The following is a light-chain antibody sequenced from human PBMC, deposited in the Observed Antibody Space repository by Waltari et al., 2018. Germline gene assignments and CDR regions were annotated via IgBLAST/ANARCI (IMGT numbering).Light chain of an antibody. V-gene: IGKV1-5*01. Sequence: DIQMTQSPSTVSASLGDRVTITCRASPNLNTFLSWYQQKPGAVPNLLIYDASTLERGVPSRFSGSGSGTHFTLTISGLQPDDFATYYCQQYYDYPINFGQGTRL. J-gene: IGKJ5*01. CDR2: DAS. CDR1: PNLNTF. CDR3: QQYYDYPIN.